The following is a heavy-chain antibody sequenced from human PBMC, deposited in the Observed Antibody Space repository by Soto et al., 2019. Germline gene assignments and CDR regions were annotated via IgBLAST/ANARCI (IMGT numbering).Heavy chain of an antibody. Sequence: PSETLSLTCTVSGGSISSYYWSWIRQPPGKGLEWIGYIYYSGSTNYNPSLKSRVTISVGTSKNQFSLRLSSVTAADTAVYYCARVVAAEWGFDYWGQGTLVTVSS. CDR3: ARVVAAEWGFDY. D-gene: IGHD2-15*01. CDR1: GGSISSYY. CDR2: IYYSGST. V-gene: IGHV4-59*01. J-gene: IGHJ4*02.